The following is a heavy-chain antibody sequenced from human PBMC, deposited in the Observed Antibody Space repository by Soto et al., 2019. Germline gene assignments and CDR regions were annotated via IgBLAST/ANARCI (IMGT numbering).Heavy chain of an antibody. CDR1: GGSVSSGSYY. V-gene: IGHV4-61*01. Sequence: QVHLQESGPGLVKPSETLSLTCTVSGGSVSSGSYYWSWIRQPPGKGLEWIGYIYYSGSTNYNPSPKSRVTISVDKSKNQFSLRVRSVTAADTAVYYCASFSVASDAFDIWGQGTMVTVSS. D-gene: IGHD5-12*01. CDR2: IYYSGST. J-gene: IGHJ3*02. CDR3: ASFSVASDAFDI.